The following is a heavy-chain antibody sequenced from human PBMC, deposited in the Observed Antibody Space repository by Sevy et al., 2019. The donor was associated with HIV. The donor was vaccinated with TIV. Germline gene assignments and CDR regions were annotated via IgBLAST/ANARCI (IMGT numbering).Heavy chain of an antibody. CDR3: SGVPPYYDSNVSDF. CDR2: ISGTGNTI. V-gene: IGHV3-48*02. J-gene: IGHJ4*02. D-gene: IGHD3-22*01. CDR1: GFTFSSHS. Sequence: GGSLRLSCAASGFTFSSHSMNWVRQTPGKGLEWISYISGTGNTIYYADSVKGRFTISRHNAKNSLYLQLKSLRDVDTAIYYCSGVPPYYDSNVSDFWGQGSLVTVSS.